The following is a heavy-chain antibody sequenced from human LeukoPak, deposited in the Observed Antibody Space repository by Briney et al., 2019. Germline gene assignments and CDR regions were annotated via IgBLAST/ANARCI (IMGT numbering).Heavy chain of an antibody. CDR1: GGSFSGHN. D-gene: IGHD6-25*01. V-gene: IGHV4-34*01. CDR3: ARGSGYHTVDY. CDR2: INYSGSA. Sequence: SETLSLTCAVDGGSFSGHNWSWIRQPPVKGLEWIGDINYSGSANYNPSLKSRVTISVDTSKSQFSLKLSSVTAADTVVYYCARGSGYHTVDYWGQGTLVTVSS. J-gene: IGHJ4*02.